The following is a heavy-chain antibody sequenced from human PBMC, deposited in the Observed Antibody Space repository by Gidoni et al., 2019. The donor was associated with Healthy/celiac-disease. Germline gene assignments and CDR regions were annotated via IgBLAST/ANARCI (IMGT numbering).Heavy chain of an antibody. J-gene: IGHJ4*02. CDR3: VKDPNLLWFGEFDY. Sequence: EVQLVESGGGLVQPGGSLRLSCSASGFTFSSYAMHWLRQAPGKGLEYVSAISSNGGSTYYADSVKGRFTISRDNSKNTLYLQMSSLRAEDTAVYYCVKDPNLLWFGEFDYWGQGTLVTVSS. CDR2: ISSNGGST. CDR1: GFTFSSYA. V-gene: IGHV3-64D*06. D-gene: IGHD3-10*01.